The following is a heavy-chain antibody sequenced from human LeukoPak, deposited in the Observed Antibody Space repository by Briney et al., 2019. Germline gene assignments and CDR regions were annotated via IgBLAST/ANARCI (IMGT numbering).Heavy chain of an antibody. Sequence: SETLSLTCTVSGGSISSYYWSWIRQPPGKGLEGIGYIYYSGSTHYTPSLKSRVTISVDTSKNQFSLKLSSVTAADTAVYYCARSSSSSKGNWFDPWGQGTLVTVSS. CDR2: IYYSGST. CDR3: ARSSSSSKGNWFDP. V-gene: IGHV4-59*08. J-gene: IGHJ5*02. D-gene: IGHD6-6*01. CDR1: GGSISSYY.